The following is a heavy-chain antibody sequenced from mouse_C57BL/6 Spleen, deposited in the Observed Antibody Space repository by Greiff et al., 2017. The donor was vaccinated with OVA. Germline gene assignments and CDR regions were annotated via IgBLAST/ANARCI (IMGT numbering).Heavy chain of an antibody. D-gene: IGHD2-5*01. Sequence: EVQLKESGTVLARPGASVKMSCKTSGYTFTSYWMHWVKQRPGQGLEWIGAIYPGNSDTSYNQKFKGKAKLTAVTSASTAYMELSSLTNEDSEVYYCTRNLLYSNSAWFAYWGQGTLVTVSA. CDR2: IYPGNSDT. J-gene: IGHJ3*01. CDR3: TRNLLYSNSAWFAY. V-gene: IGHV1-5*01. CDR1: GYTFTSYW.